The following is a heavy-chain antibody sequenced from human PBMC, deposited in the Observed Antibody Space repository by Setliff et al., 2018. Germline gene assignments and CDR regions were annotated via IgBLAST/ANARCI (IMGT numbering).Heavy chain of an antibody. Sequence: ASVKVSCKSSGFTFTDYGITWVRQVPGQGLEWMGWINNYNFNTQYAQKFQGRVTVPTDTSTTTAYMELRSLRADDTAVYYCARINFYVSSGYYYAPELWGQGTTVTVSS. CDR1: GFTFTDYG. V-gene: IGHV1-18*01. CDR2: INNYNFNT. D-gene: IGHD3-22*01. CDR3: ARINFYVSSGYYYAPEL. J-gene: IGHJ4*02.